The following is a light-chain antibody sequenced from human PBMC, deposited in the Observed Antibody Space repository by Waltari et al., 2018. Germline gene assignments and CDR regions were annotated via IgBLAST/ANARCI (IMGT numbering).Light chain of an antibody. Sequence: QLVLTQPPSASASLGASVKLTCTLSSDYSSFAIAWHQQQPEKGPRYLMKVNSDGSHIKGDGIPDRFSGSSSGTERYLTISSLQSEDEADYYWQTWATGIGLFGGGTKVTVL. CDR1: SDYSSFA. J-gene: IGLJ2*01. CDR2: VNSDGSH. V-gene: IGLV4-69*01. CDR3: QTWATGIGL.